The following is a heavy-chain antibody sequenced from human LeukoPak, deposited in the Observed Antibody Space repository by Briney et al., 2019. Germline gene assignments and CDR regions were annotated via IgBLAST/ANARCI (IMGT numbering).Heavy chain of an antibody. Sequence: GGSLRLSCAASGFTFSSYWMNWVRQAPGKGLEWVSSISSSSSYIYYADSVKGRFTISRDNAKNSLYLQMNSLRAEDTAVYYCARDRSSGWYLFDYWGQGTLVTVSS. V-gene: IGHV3-21*01. CDR1: GFTFSSYW. CDR3: ARDRSSGWYLFDY. D-gene: IGHD6-19*01. CDR2: ISSSSSYI. J-gene: IGHJ4*02.